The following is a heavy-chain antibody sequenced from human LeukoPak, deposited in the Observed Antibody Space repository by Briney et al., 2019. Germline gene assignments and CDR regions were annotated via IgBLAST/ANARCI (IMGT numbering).Heavy chain of an antibody. J-gene: IGHJ4*02. CDR2: IYSTGST. CDR1: GGSISSYY. V-gene: IGHV4-4*07. Sequence: SETLSLTCTVSGGSISSYYWSWIRQPAGKGLEWIGRIYSTGSTNYNPSLKSRVTMSVDTSKSQFSLRLRSVTAADTAVYYCARQIASAGTAGFDFWGQGTLVTVSS. D-gene: IGHD6-13*01. CDR3: ARQIASAGTAGFDF.